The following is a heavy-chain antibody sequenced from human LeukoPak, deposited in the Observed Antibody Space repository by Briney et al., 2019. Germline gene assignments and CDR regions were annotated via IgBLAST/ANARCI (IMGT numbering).Heavy chain of an antibody. CDR2: IYHSGST. V-gene: IGHV4-38-2*02. J-gene: IGHJ5*02. D-gene: IGHD2-15*01. Sequence: SETLSLTCTVSGYSNSSGYYWGWIRQPPGKGLEWIGSIYHSGSTYYNPSLKSRVTISVDTSKNQFSLKLSSVTAADTAVYYCARGSGVVVAAPGSRFDPWGQGTLVTVSS. CDR3: ARGSGVVVAAPGSRFDP. CDR1: GYSNSSGYY.